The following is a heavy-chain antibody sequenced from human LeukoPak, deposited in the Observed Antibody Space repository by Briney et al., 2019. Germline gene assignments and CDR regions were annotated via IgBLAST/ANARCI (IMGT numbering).Heavy chain of an antibody. CDR2: ISGDGVST. CDR3: VKEDYSHISNYFES. Sequence: QPGGSLRLSCAASGFMFDDYALHWVRQGPGKGLEWVSLISGDGVSTFYADSVKGRFTISRDNSKNSLSLQMNSLTAEDTALYYCVKEDYSHISNYFESRGQGILGIGSS. D-gene: IGHD3-9*01. J-gene: IGHJ4*02. CDR1: GFMFDDYA. V-gene: IGHV3-43*02.